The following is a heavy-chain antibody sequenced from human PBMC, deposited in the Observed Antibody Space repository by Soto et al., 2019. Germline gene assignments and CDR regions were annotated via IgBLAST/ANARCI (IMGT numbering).Heavy chain of an antibody. J-gene: IGHJ3*02. CDR2: INHSGST. D-gene: IGHD3-22*01. CDR1: GGSFSGYY. CDR3: ASSTLTMIVVGYAFDI. V-gene: IGHV4-34*01. Sequence: QVQLQQWGAGLLKPSGTLSLTCAVYGGSFSGYYWSWIRQPPGKGLEWIGEINHSGSTNYNPSLKSRVTISVDTSKNQFSLKLSSVTAADTAVYYCASSTLTMIVVGYAFDIWGQGTMVTVSS.